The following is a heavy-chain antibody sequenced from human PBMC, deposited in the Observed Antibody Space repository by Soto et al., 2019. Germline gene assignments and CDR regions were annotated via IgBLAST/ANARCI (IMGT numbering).Heavy chain of an antibody. V-gene: IGHV1-69*13. CDR1: GGTFSSYA. CDR3: ARAREFCFSTSCYTEGGPYYYYGMDV. Sequence: GASLKVSCKASGGTFSSYAISWVRQAPGQGLEWMGGIIPIFGTANYAQKFQGRVTITADESTSTAYMELSSLRSEDTAVYYCARAREFCFSTSCYTEGGPYYYYGMDVWGQGTRVTVSS. J-gene: IGHJ6*02. D-gene: IGHD2-2*02. CDR2: IIPIFGTA.